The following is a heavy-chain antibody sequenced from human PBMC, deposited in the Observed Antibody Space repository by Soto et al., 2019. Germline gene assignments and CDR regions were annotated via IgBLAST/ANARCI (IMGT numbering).Heavy chain of an antibody. Sequence: ASVKLSCKASGDTFTGYSMHWVRQAPGQRLEWMGWINAGNGNTKYSQKFQGRVTITRDTSASTAYMELSSLRSEDTAVYYCARAVAVPADFDYWGPGTLVTVSS. D-gene: IGHD6-19*01. CDR2: INAGNGNT. V-gene: IGHV1-3*01. J-gene: IGHJ4*02. CDR3: ARAVAVPADFDY. CDR1: GDTFTGYS.